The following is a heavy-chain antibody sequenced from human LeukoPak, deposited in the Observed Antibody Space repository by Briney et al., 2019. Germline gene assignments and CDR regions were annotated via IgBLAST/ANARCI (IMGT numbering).Heavy chain of an antibody. CDR2: ISGSGGST. D-gene: IGHD5-12*01. V-gene: IGHV3-23*01. Sequence: PGGSLRLSCAASGFIFSSYAMSWVRQAPGKGLEWVSAISGSGGSTYYTDSVKGRFTISRDNSKNTLYLQMDSLRAEDTAVYYCAKDWAYSGWAYYFDYWGQGTLVTVSS. CDR1: GFIFSSYA. CDR3: AKDWAYSGWAYYFDY. J-gene: IGHJ4*02.